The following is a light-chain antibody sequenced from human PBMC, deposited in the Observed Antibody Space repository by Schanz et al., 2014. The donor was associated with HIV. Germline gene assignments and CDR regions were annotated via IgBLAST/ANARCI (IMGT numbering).Light chain of an antibody. CDR1: QSVTSNS. CDR2: DAS. V-gene: IGKV3-20*01. J-gene: IGKJ1*01. CDR3: QQYGGSPT. Sequence: EIVLTQSPATLSVSPGETATLSCRASQSVTSNSFPWYQQKHGQAPRLLIYDASTRAAGTPDRFSGSGSGSAFTLIISRLEPADIAVYYCQQYGGSPTFGQGTKVEIK.